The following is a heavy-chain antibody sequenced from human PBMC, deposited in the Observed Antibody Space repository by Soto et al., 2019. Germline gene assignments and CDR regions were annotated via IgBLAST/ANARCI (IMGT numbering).Heavy chain of an antibody. V-gene: IGHV4-59*08. CDR3: ARGLGYCSGGSCYLYYYMDV. Sequence: SETLSLTCTVSGGSISSYYWSWIRQPPGKGLEWIGYIYYSGSANYNPSLKSRVTMSVDTSKNQFSLKVSSVTAADTAVYYCARGLGYCSGGSCYLYYYMDVWGKGTTVTVSS. CDR1: GGSISSYY. CDR2: IYYSGSA. J-gene: IGHJ6*03. D-gene: IGHD2-15*01.